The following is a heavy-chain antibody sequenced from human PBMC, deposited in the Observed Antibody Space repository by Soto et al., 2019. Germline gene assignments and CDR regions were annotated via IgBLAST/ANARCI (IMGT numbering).Heavy chain of an antibody. CDR1: GFTFSSYA. Sequence: EVQLLESGGGLVQPGGSLRLSCAASGFTFSSYAMSWVRQAPGKGLEWVSAISGSGGSAYYADSVKGRFTISRDNSKNTLYLQMNSLRVEDTAVYYCAKMTSDLYNWASPTDYWGQRTLVTVSS. CDR3: AKMTSDLYNWASPTDY. J-gene: IGHJ4*02. D-gene: IGHD1-20*01. V-gene: IGHV3-23*01. CDR2: ISGSGGSA.